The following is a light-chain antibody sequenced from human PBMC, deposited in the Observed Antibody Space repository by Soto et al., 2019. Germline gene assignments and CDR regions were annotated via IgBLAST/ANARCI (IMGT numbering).Light chain of an antibody. Sequence: QSVLTQPPSVSGTPGQRVTISCSGSSSNIGTNVVNWYQQFPGTAPKLLIFNNNNRPSGVPDRFSGSKSGSSASLAISGLLSEDEADYYCSSYTTSSTRVFGTGTKVTVL. V-gene: IGLV1-44*01. CDR1: SSNIGTNV. CDR2: NNN. J-gene: IGLJ1*01. CDR3: SSYTTSSTRV.